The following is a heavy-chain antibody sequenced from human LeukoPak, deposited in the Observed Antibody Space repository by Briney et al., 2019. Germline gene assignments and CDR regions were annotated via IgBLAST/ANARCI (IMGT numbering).Heavy chain of an antibody. CDR1: GGSISSSSYY. D-gene: IGHD3-22*01. CDR3: ARLYLPPAYYYDSSGQTFDY. Sequence: PSETLSLTCTVSGGSISSSSYYWGWIRQPPGKGLEWIGSIYYSGSTYYNPSLKSRVTISVDTSKNQFSLKLSSVTAADTAVYYCARLYLPPAYYYDSSGQTFDYWGQGTLVTVSS. V-gene: IGHV4-39*07. CDR2: IYYSGST. J-gene: IGHJ4*02.